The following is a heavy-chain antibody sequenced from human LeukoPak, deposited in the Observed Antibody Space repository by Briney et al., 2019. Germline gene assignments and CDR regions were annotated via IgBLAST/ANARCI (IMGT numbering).Heavy chain of an antibody. J-gene: IGHJ4*02. D-gene: IGHD3-9*01. V-gene: IGHV5-51*01. Sequence: GDSLKISCKGSGYSFTIYWIGWVRQMPGKGLECMGIIYPGDSDTRYSPSFQGQVTISADKSISTAYLQWSSLKASDTVMYQAENGIRYFDWLSMEYYFDYWGQGTLVTVSS. CDR3: ENGIRYFDWLSMEYYFDY. CDR1: GYSFTIYW. CDR2: IYPGDSDT.